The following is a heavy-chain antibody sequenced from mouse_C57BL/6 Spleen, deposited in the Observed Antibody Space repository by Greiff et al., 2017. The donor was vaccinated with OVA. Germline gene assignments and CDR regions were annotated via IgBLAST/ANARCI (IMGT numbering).Heavy chain of an antibody. D-gene: IGHD1-1*01. J-gene: IGHJ4*01. CDR1: GFSLTSYG. Sequence: QVQLKESGPGLVQPSQRLSITCTVSGFSLTSYGVHWVRQSPGKGLEWLGVIWSGGSTDYNAAFISRLSISKDNSKSQVFFKMNSLQADDTAIYYCARTRGTVVAPYYAMDYWGQGTSVTVSS. CDR2: IWSGGST. V-gene: IGHV2-2*01. CDR3: ARTRGTVVAPYYAMDY.